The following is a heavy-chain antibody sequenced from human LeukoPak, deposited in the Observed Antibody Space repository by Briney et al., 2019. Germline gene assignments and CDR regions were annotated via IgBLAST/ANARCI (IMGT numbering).Heavy chain of an antibody. CDR1: GGSFSGYY. CDR2: INHSGGT. D-gene: IGHD5-18*01. J-gene: IGHJ4*02. Sequence: SETLSLTCAVYGGSFSGYYWSWIRQPPGKGLEWIGEINHSGGTNYNPSLKSRVTISVDTSKNQFSLKLSSVTAADTAVYYCARGRGYSYGYRKLFDYWGQGTLVTVSS. V-gene: IGHV4-34*01. CDR3: ARGRGYSYGYRKLFDY.